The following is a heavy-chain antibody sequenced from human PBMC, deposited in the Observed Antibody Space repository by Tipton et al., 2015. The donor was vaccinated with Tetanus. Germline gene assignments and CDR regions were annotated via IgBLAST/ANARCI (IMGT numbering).Heavy chain of an antibody. CDR3: AKDSVAGGVANFDY. J-gene: IGHJ4*02. CDR1: GFTFSSYW. V-gene: IGHV3-7*03. D-gene: IGHD2-15*01. Sequence: GSLRLSCAASGFTFSSYWMSWVRQAPGKGLEWVANIKQDGSEKYYVDSVKGRFTISRDSAKNSLSLQMNSLRPEDTALYYCAKDSVAGGVANFDYWGQGTLVTVSS. CDR2: IKQDGSEK.